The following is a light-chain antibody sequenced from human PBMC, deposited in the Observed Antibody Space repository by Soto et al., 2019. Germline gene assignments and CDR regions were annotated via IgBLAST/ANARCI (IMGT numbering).Light chain of an antibody. J-gene: IGKJ1*01. CDR3: QQYGSSGT. Sequence: EIVLTQSPVTLSLSPGEIATLSCRASQSVSNNYLAWYQQKPGQAPRLLIYGASNRATGIPDRFSGSGSGTDFTLTISRLEPEDFAVYYCQQYGSSGTFGQGTKV. CDR2: GAS. CDR1: QSVSNNY. V-gene: IGKV3-20*01.